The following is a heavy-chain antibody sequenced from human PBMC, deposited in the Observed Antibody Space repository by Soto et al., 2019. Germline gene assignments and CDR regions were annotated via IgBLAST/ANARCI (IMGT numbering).Heavy chain of an antibody. CDR3: ARSRTGTTYGGMDV. CDR1: GFAVSSNY. J-gene: IGHJ6*02. CDR2: IHSGGDT. V-gene: IGHV3-66*01. D-gene: IGHD1-7*01. Sequence: EVQLVESGGDLVQPGGSLRLSCAASGFAVSSNYMTWVRQAPGKGLEWVSVIHSGGDTHYADSVRGRFTISRDNSKNTQYLQRDSLRAEYTAVYYCARSRTGTTYGGMDVWGQGTTVTVSS.